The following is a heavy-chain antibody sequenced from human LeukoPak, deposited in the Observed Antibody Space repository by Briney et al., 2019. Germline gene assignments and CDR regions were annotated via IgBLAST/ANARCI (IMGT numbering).Heavy chain of an antibody. CDR3: ARQGFATYYYDSSGYPDAFDI. D-gene: IGHD3-22*01. Sequence: SETLSLTCTVSGGSISSYYWSWIRQPPGKGLEWIGYIYYSGSTNYNPSLKSRVTISVDTSKNQFSLKLSSVTAADTAVYYCARQGFATYYYDSSGYPDAFDIWGQGTMVTVSS. CDR2: IYYSGST. CDR1: GGSISSYY. V-gene: IGHV4-59*08. J-gene: IGHJ3*02.